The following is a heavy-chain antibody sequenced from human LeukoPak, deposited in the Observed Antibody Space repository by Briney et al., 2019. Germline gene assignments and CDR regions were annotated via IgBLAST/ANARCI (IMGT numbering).Heavy chain of an antibody. J-gene: IGHJ3*02. V-gene: IGHV3-21*01. CDR2: ISGSGSYI. D-gene: IGHD3-22*01. CDR1: GFTFSSYT. Sequence: GGSLRLSCAASGFTFSSYTINWGRQAPGKGLQWVSSISGSGSYIYYADSVKGRITVSRDNAKNSLSLLMNSLRAEVTAVYYCARDDYIYISDYYFDNASDIWGQGTMVTVSS. CDR3: ARDDYIYISDYYFDNASDI.